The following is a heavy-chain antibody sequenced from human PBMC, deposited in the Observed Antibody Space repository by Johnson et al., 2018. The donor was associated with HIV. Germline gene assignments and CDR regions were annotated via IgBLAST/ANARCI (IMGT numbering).Heavy chain of an antibody. Sequence: QVQLVESGGGVVQPGRSLRLSCATSGFTFHTYAIHWVRQAPGKGLEWVAVISKDGINKYYADSVKGRFTISRDNSRNTLYLHLNSLRAVDTAVYYCARVRIGRENAFDIWGQGTMVTVSS. D-gene: IGHD1-26*01. J-gene: IGHJ3*02. CDR1: GFTFHTYA. CDR2: ISKDGINK. V-gene: IGHV3-30*03. CDR3: ARVRIGRENAFDI.